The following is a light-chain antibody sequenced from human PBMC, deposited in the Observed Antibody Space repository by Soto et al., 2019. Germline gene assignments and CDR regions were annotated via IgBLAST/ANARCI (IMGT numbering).Light chain of an antibody. Sequence: DIQMTQSPSAMSASVGDRVTITCRASQGINNYLAWFQQKPGKVPKRLIDSASSLQSGVPSRFSGSGSGTEFPLTISSLQPEDFETYYCLQHNSYPLTFGGGTKVEIK. CDR3: LQHNSYPLT. CDR2: SAS. V-gene: IGKV1-17*03. J-gene: IGKJ4*01. CDR1: QGINNY.